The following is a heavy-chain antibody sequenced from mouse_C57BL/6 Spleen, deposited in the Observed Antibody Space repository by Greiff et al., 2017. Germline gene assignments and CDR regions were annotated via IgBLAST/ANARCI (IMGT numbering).Heavy chain of an antibody. CDR1: GFTFTDYY. CDR2: IRNKANGYTT. Sequence: DVHLVESGGGLVQPGGPLSLSCAASGFTFTDYYMSWVRQPPGKALEWLGFIRNKANGYTTEYSASVKGRFTISRDNSQSILYLQMNALRAEDSATYYCARSGAMDYWGQGTSVTVSS. V-gene: IGHV7-3*01. CDR3: ARSGAMDY. J-gene: IGHJ4*01.